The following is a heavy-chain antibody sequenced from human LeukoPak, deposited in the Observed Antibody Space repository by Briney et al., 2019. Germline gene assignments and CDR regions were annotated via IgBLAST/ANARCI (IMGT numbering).Heavy chain of an antibody. D-gene: IGHD3-22*01. V-gene: IGHV1-24*01. CDR2: FDPEDGET. CDR3: ARVGYYESSGYYEY. CDR1: GYTLTELS. J-gene: IGHJ4*02. Sequence: ASVKVSCMASGYTLTELSMHWVRQAPGKGHEWMGGFDPEDGETIYAQKLQGRVTMTRDTSISTVYMELSRLRSDDTAVYYCARVGYYESSGYYEYWGQGTLVTVSS.